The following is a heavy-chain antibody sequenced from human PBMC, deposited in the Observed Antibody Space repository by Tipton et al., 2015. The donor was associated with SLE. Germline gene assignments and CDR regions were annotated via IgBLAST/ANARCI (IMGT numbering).Heavy chain of an antibody. CDR3: ARDGSSSSFDI. CDR2: IYHSGST. CDR1: GGSISISSHF. D-gene: IGHD6-13*01. V-gene: IGHV4-39*07. Sequence: TLSLTCTVSGGSISISSHFWGWIRQPPGKGLEWIGEIYHSGSTNYNPSLKSRVTISVDKSKNQFSLKLSSVTAADTAVYYCARDGSSSSFDIWGQGTMVTVSS. J-gene: IGHJ3*02.